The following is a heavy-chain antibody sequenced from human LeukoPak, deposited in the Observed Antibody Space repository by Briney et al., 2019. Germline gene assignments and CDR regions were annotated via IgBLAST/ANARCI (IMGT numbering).Heavy chain of an antibody. CDR2: IYYSGST. CDR3: ARQGGSSSAYYWFDP. V-gene: IGHV4-59*01. Sequence: PSETLSLTCTVSGGSISSYYWSWIRQPPGKGLEWIGYIYYSGSTNYNPSLKSRVTISVGTSKNQFSLKLSSVTAADTAVYYCARQGGSSSAYYWFDPWGQGTLVTVSS. CDR1: GGSISSYY. D-gene: IGHD3-22*01. J-gene: IGHJ5*02.